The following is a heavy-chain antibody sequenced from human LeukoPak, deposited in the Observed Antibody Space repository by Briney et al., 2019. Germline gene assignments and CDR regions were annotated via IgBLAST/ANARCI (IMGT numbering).Heavy chain of an antibody. J-gene: IGHJ4*02. D-gene: IGHD3-3*01. CDR1: GYTFTSYD. V-gene: IGHV1-8*01. Sequence: ASVKVSCKASGYTFTSYDINWVRQATGQGLEWMGWMNPNSGNTGYAQKFQGRVTMTRNTSISTAYMELSSLRSEDTAVYYCARSITIFGVVITPPGYWGQGTLVTVSS. CDR2: MNPNSGNT. CDR3: ARSITIFGVVITPPGY.